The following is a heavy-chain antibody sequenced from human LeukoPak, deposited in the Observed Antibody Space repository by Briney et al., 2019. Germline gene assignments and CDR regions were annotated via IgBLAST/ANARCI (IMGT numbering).Heavy chain of an antibody. D-gene: IGHD6-13*01. CDR2: ISGSGGST. V-gene: IGHV3-23*01. CDR1: GFTFSSYA. Sequence: PGGSLRLSCAASGFTFSSYAMSWVRQAPGKGLEWVSAISGSGGSTYYADSVKGRFTISRDNSKNTLYLQMNSLRAEDTAVYYCAKGPAPLYSSSWYTSYYYYGMDVWGQGTTVPVSS. J-gene: IGHJ6*02. CDR3: AKGPAPLYSSSWYTSYYYYGMDV.